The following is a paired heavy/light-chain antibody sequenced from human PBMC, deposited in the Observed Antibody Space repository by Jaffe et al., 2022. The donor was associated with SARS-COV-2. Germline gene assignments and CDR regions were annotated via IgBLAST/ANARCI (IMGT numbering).Heavy chain of an antibody. D-gene: IGHD3-9*01. V-gene: IGHV3-48*02. CDR3: VSAGILTGYYKSGFDS. J-gene: IGHJ4*02. Sequence: EVQLVESGGGLVQPGGSLRLSCAASGFTFSSYSMNWVRQAPGKGLEWVSYISSGSTTIYYADSVQGRFTISRDNAKYSLYLQMNSLRDEDTAVYYCVSAGILTGYYKSGFDSWGQGTLVTVSS. CDR2: ISSGSTTI. CDR1: GFTFSSYS.
Light chain of an antibody. Sequence: QSALTQPRSVSGSPGQSVTISCTGTSSDVDSYKYVSWYQHYPGKAPKLIIYDVNKRPSGVPDRFSGSKSGNTASLTISGLQAEDEADYYCCSYVGSYTFVLFGGGTKLTVL. V-gene: IGLV2-11*01. CDR2: DVN. CDR3: CSYVGSYTFVL. CDR1: SSDVDSYKY. J-gene: IGLJ2*01.